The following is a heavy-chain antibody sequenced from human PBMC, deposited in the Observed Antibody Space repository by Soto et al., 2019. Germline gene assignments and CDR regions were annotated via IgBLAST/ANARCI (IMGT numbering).Heavy chain of an antibody. J-gene: IGHJ6*02. CDR3: ARVVSNGATRYYYYGMDV. V-gene: IGHV5-51*01. CDR1: GYSFTSCW. Sequence: PGESLKISCKGSGYSFTSCWIGWVRQMPGKGLEWMGIIYPGDSDTRYSPSFQGQVTISADKSISTAYLQWSSLKASDTAMYYCARVVSNGATRYYYYGMDVWGQGTTVTVSS. CDR2: IYPGDSDT. D-gene: IGHD2-8*02.